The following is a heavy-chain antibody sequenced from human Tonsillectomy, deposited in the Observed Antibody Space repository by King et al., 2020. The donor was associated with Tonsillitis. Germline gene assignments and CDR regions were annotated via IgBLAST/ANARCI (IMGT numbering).Heavy chain of an antibody. V-gene: IGHV2-5*02. D-gene: IGHD3-9*01. J-gene: IGHJ1*01. CDR2: IYWDDDK. CDR3: ALLTAAEYFQH. Sequence: TLKESGPTLVKPTQTLTLTCTFSGFSLSTSGVGVGWLRQPPGKALEWLALIYWDDDKRYSPSLKSRLTITKDTSKNQVVLTMTNMDPVDTATYYCALLTAAEYFQHWGQGTLVTVSS. CDR1: GFSLSTSGVG.